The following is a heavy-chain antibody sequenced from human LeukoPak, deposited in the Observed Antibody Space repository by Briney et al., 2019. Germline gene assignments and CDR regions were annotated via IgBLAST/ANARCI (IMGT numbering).Heavy chain of an antibody. CDR3: ARDGYSSSLNY. J-gene: IGHJ4*02. CDR2: ISGDGSIT. Sequence: PGGSLRLSCAASGFTFSSYWMHWVRHAPGMGLVWVSRISGDGSITWYADSVKGRFTISRDIAKNTLYLQMNSLRAEDTAVYYCARDGYSSSLNYWGQGTLVTVSS. D-gene: IGHD6-13*01. V-gene: IGHV3-74*01. CDR1: GFTFSSYW.